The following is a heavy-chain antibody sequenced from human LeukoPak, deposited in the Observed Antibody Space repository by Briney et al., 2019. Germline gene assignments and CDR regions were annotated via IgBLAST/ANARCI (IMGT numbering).Heavy chain of an antibody. CDR1: GYTFTGYY. J-gene: IGHJ1*01. CDR2: INPSGGST. Sequence: EASVKVSCKASGYTFTGYYMHWVRQAPGQGLEWMGWINPSGGSTSYAQKFQGRVTMTRDTSTSTVYMELSSLRSEDTAVYYCARGDWCSGGSCYGSYFQHWGQGTLVTVSS. D-gene: IGHD2-15*01. V-gene: IGHV1-46*01. CDR3: ARGDWCSGGSCYGSYFQH.